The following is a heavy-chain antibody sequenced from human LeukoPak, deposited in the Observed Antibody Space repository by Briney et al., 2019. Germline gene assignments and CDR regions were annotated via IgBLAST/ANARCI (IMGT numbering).Heavy chain of an antibody. J-gene: IGHJ4*02. CDR2: MNPNSGNT. Sequence: ASVKVSCKASGYTFTNDDISWVRQATGQGLGWIGKMNPNSGNTGYAQKFQGRVTMTRSTSVSTVHMELNSLTSEDTAVYFCARNASGTGYTAWGQGTLVTVSS. V-gene: IGHV1-8*01. CDR1: GYTFTNDD. CDR3: ARNASGTGYTA. D-gene: IGHD3-9*01.